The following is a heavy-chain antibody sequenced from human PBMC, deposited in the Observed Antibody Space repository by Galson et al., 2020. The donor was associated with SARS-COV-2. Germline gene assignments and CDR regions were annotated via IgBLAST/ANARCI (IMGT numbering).Heavy chain of an antibody. J-gene: IGHJ4*02. D-gene: IGHD3-10*02. CDR3: ARHMYGNNVLDY. V-gene: IGHV1-18*01. Sequence: ASVKVSCQASGHTLKNYGISWVRQAPGQGLEWMGWISGYNGNTNYAQKFQGRVMIATDTSTSTAYMELRSLRSDDTAVYYCARHMYGNNVLDYWGQGTLVTVSS. CDR2: ISGYNGNT. CDR1: GHTLKNYG.